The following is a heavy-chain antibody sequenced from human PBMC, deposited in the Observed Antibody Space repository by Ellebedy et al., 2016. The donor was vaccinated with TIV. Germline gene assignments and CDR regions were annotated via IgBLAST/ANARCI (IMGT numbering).Heavy chain of an antibody. Sequence: GESLKISCRGSGYKLTNYWIGSVRQMHGQGLEWIGIIYPVDSNTMYSPSFQGQVTISADKSVSTAYLQWTSLKASDTALYFCASNYGYGVPVDFWGQGTLVIVSS. D-gene: IGHD5-18*01. CDR1: GYKLTNYW. J-gene: IGHJ4*02. CDR3: ASNYGYGVPVDF. CDR2: IYPVDSNT. V-gene: IGHV5-51*01.